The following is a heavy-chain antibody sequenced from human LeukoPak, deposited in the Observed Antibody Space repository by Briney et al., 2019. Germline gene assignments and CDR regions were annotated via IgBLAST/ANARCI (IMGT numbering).Heavy chain of an antibody. CDR2: IYYSGST. CDR1: GGSISSSGYY. D-gene: IGHD1-26*01. CDR3: ARRPGGDAFDI. V-gene: IGHV4-39*01. Sequence: SETLSLTCTVSGGSISSSGYYWGWIRQPPGKGLEWIGSIYYSGSTYYNPSLKSRVTISVDTSKNQFSLKLSSVTAADTAVYYCARRPGGDAFDIWGQGAMVTVSS. J-gene: IGHJ3*02.